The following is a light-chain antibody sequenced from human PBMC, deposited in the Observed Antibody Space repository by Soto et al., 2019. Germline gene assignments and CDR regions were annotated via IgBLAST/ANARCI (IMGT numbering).Light chain of an antibody. J-gene: IGKJ1*01. CDR1: QSISNY. V-gene: IGKV1-39*01. CDR3: QQSYSRT. Sequence: DIQLTQSPSSLSASVGDRVSISCRASQSISNYLNWYQQKPGKAPKVLIFAASRLQSGVPSRFSGSGSGTDFTLTITSLQHEDFETYYCQQSYSRTFGQGTKVDIK. CDR2: AAS.